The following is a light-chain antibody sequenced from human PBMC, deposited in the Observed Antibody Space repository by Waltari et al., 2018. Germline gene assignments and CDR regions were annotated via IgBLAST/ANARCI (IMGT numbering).Light chain of an antibody. CDR3: AAWDDSLNGFYV. J-gene: IGLJ1*01. Sequence: QSVLTQPPSASGTPGQRVTISCSGRSSNLGSNTVNWYQQLPGTAPKLLIYSNNQRPSGVPDRFSGSKSGTSASLAISGLQSEDEADYYCAAWDDSLNGFYVFGTGTKVTVL. V-gene: IGLV1-44*01. CDR1: SSNLGSNT. CDR2: SNN.